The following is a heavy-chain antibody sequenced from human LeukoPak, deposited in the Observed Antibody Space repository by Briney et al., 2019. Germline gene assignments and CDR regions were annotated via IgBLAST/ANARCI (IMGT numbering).Heavy chain of an antibody. Sequence: SVKVSCKASGDTFSSYAISWVRQAPGQGLDWMGRIIPILGIANYAQKFQGRVTITADKSTSTAYMELSSLRSEDTAVYYCARLRDYCSSTSCYRHYYYGMDVWGQGTTVTVSS. D-gene: IGHD2-2*02. CDR2: IIPILGIA. J-gene: IGHJ6*02. CDR1: GDTFSSYA. V-gene: IGHV1-69*04. CDR3: ARLRDYCSSTSCYRHYYYGMDV.